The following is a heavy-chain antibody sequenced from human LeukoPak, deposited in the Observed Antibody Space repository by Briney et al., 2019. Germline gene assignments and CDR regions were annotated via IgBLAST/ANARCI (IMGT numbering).Heavy chain of an antibody. J-gene: IGHJ4*02. CDR2: IYRGDSDT. CDR3: ARRGWAVADPFDY. V-gene: IGHV5-51*01. D-gene: IGHD6-19*01. Sequence: GESLKISCNGSGYSFTSYWIGWVRQMPGKGLEWMGIIYRGDSDTRYSPSFQGQVTISADKSISTAYLQWSSLKASDTAMYYCARRGWAVADPFDYWGQGTLVAVSS. CDR1: GYSFTSYW.